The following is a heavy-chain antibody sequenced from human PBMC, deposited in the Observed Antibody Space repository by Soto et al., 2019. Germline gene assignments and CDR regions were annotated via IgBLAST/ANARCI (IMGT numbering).Heavy chain of an antibody. Sequence: SGPTLVNPTQTLTMTCTFSGFSLSTSGVGVGWIRQPPGKALEWLALIYWDDDKRYSPSLKSRLTITKDTSKNQVVLTMTNMDPVDTATYXCAHYGSGSYYEYYFDYWGQGTLVTVSS. CDR2: IYWDDDK. J-gene: IGHJ4*02. CDR1: GFSLSTSGVG. CDR3: AHYGSGSYYEYYFDY. D-gene: IGHD3-10*01. V-gene: IGHV2-5*02.